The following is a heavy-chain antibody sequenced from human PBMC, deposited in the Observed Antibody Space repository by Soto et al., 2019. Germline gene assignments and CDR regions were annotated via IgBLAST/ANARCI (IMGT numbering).Heavy chain of an antibody. J-gene: IGHJ4*02. CDR3: VRDARLASF. CDR1: GFTFSDFY. V-gene: IGHV3-11*06. D-gene: IGHD6-19*01. Sequence: QVQLVESGGGLVKPGGSLRISCAASGFTFSDFYMNWLRQTPGKGLEWLAYISGSGSGTNYADSVKGRFTISRDNAKNSLYLQMNSLRSEDTAVYYCVRDARLASFWGLGTLVTVSS. CDR2: ISGSGSGT.